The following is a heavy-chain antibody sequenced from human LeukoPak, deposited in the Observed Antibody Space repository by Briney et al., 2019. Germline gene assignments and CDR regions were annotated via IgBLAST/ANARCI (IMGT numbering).Heavy chain of an antibody. D-gene: IGHD6-13*01. V-gene: IGHV3-30*04. CDR3: AREGGYSSSSFDY. J-gene: IGHJ4*02. CDR1: GFTFSNYA. Sequence: GGSLRLSCAASGFTFSNYAMNWVRQAPGKGLEWVAVISYDGTNKYYADSVKGRFTISRDNSKNTLYLQMNSLRAEDTAVYYCAREGGYSSSSFDYWAREPWSPSPQ. CDR2: ISYDGTNK.